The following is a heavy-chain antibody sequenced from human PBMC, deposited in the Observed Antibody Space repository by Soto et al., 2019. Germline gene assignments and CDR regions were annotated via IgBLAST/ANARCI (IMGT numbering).Heavy chain of an antibody. V-gene: IGHV4-39*01. J-gene: IGHJ2*01. Sequence: QPPGQGLEWIGSIYYSGSTYYNPSLKSRVTISVDTSKNQFSLKLSSVIAADTAVYYCVIFLFQAEDGIRDTVPVSAFLLNRSSDL. CDR3: VIFLFQAEDGIRDTVPVSAFLLNRSSDL. D-gene: IGHD3-3*01. CDR2: IYYSGST.